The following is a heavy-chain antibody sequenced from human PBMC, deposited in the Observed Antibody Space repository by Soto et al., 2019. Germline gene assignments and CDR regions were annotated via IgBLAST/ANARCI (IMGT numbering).Heavy chain of an antibody. CDR1: EFTFSSYG. V-gene: IGHV3-21*02. D-gene: IGHD2-15*01. CDR3: VRDLGYCRGGDCYSGALDI. Sequence: EVQLVESGGGLVKPGGSLRLSCAASEFTFSSYGMNWVRQAPGRGLEWISSITSSSVIYYADPVKGRFTISRDNAKNSLFLQMNSLRAEDTAVYHCVRDLGYCRGGDCYSGALDIWGQGTMVTVSS. J-gene: IGHJ3*02. CDR2: ITSSSVI.